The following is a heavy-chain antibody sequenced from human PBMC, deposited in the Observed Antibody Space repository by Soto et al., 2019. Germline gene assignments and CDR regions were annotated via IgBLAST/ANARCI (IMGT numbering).Heavy chain of an antibody. V-gene: IGHV3-33*01. D-gene: IGHD6-19*01. J-gene: IGHJ4*02. CDR2: VWYDGSNK. Sequence: QVQLVESRGGVVQPGRSLRLSCAASGFTISSYGMHGVRQAPGKGLEWVAVVWYDGSNKYYADSVKGRFTISRDNSKNTLYLQMNSLRAEDTAVYYCARDRYSSGWYDLDYWGQGTLVTVSS. CDR1: GFTISSYG. CDR3: ARDRYSSGWYDLDY.